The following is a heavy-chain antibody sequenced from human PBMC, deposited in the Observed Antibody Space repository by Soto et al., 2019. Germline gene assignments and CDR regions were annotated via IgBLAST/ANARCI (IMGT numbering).Heavy chain of an antibody. J-gene: IGHJ6*02. Sequence: QVQLVQSGAEVKKPGASVKVSCKASGYTFTSYAMHWVRQAPGQRLEWMGGILPIFGTANYAQKFQGRVTITADESTSTAYMELSSLRSEDTAGYYCARALIADIVVVVAATLYGMDVWGQGTTVTVSS. V-gene: IGHV1-69*13. D-gene: IGHD2-15*01. CDR1: GYTFTSYA. CDR3: ARALIADIVVVVAATLYGMDV. CDR2: ILPIFGTA.